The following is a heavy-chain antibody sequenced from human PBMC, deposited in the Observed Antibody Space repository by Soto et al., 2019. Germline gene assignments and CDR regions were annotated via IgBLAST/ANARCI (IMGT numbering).Heavy chain of an antibody. D-gene: IGHD1-20*01. CDR3: ARDSPYPNNRGPFDY. Sequence: HGGSLRLSCAASGFTFCDYYMSWIRQAPGKGLEWVSYISSSGDTIYYADSVKGRFTISRDNAKNSLYLQMNSLRAEDTAMYYCARDSPYPNNRGPFDYWGQGTLVTVSS. CDR2: ISSSGDTI. CDR1: GFTFCDYY. V-gene: IGHV3-11*01. J-gene: IGHJ4*02.